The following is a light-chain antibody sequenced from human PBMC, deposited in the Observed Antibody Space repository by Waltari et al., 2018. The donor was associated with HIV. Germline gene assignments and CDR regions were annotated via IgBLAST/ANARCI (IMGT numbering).Light chain of an antibody. CDR3: CSCASSATLVI. CDR1: STDIANSNL. J-gene: IGLJ2*01. V-gene: IGLV2-23*02. Sequence: QSALTQPASVSGSPGQSISISCTETSTDIANSNLVSWYQHRTGQAPKLLNFEATKRPSGVSSRFSGSKSGNTASLTISDLQHDDEADYYCCSCASSATLVIFGGGTRVTVL. CDR2: EAT.